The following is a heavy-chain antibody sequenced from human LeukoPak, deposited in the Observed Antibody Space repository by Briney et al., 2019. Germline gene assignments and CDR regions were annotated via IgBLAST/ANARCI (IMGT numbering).Heavy chain of an antibody. Sequence: SETLSLTCAVYGGSFSGYYWSWIRQPPGKGLEWIGEINHSGSTNYNPSLKSRVTISVDTSKNQFSLKLSSVTAADTAVYCCASTYGGNDAFDIWGQGTMVTVSS. CDR1: GGSFSGYY. CDR2: INHSGST. CDR3: ASTYGGNDAFDI. V-gene: IGHV4-34*01. J-gene: IGHJ3*02. D-gene: IGHD4-23*01.